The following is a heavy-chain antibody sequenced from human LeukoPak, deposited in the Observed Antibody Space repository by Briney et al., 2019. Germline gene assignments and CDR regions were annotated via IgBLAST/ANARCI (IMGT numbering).Heavy chain of an antibody. Sequence: PSQTLSLTCTVSGGSISSGGYYWSWIRQHPGKGLEWIGYIYFSGSTYYNPSLKSRVTISVDTSKNQFSLKLSSVTAADTAVYYCASEPPGDDYGDTRLDYWGQGTLVTVSS. V-gene: IGHV4-31*03. CDR2: IYFSGST. D-gene: IGHD4-17*01. CDR3: ASEPPGDDYGDTRLDY. CDR1: GGSISSGGYY. J-gene: IGHJ4*02.